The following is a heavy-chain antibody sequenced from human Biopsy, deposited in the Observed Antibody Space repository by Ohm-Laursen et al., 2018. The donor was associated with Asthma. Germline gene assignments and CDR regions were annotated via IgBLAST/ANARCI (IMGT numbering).Heavy chain of an antibody. CDR1: GYTFNSAG. D-gene: IGHD3-10*01. CDR3: ARAVDYSHYYGIDV. Sequence: VSSVKVSCKTSGYTFNSAGITWVRQAPGQGLEWMGWISVYNGNTKVAQKLQDRVTMITDTSTSTAYMELRSLRSDDMAVYFCARAVDYSHYYGIDVWGQGTTVTVS. CDR2: ISVYNGNT. V-gene: IGHV1-18*03. J-gene: IGHJ6*02.